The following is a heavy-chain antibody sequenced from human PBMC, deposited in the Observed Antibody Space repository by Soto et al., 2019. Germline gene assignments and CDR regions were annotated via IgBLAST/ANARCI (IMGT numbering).Heavy chain of an antibody. CDR1: GYTFNTYY. J-gene: IGHJ4*02. V-gene: IGHV1-46*02. CDR2: IHPSGGGT. Sequence: SSVKVSCKPSGYTFNTYYLHWLRQAPGQALEWMGVIHPSGGGTTYAQKFLGRVTVTRDTSTTTVFMELSSLRSDDTAVYYCARGGHIAVVTASFDYWGQGTLVTVSS. CDR3: ARGGHIAVVTASFDY. D-gene: IGHD2-21*02.